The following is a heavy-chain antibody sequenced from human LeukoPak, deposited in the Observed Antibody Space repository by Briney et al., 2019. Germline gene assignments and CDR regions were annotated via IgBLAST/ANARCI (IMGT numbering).Heavy chain of an antibody. V-gene: IGHV4-30-4*08. Sequence: PSETLSLTCAVSGYSISSGYYWGWIRQPPGKGLEWIGYIYYSGSTYYNPSLKSRVTISVDTSKNQFSLKLSSVTAADTAVYYCARVETGSGYENNWFDPWGQGTLVTVSS. CDR1: GYSISSGYY. CDR2: IYYSGST. D-gene: IGHD5-12*01. CDR3: ARVETGSGYENNWFDP. J-gene: IGHJ5*02.